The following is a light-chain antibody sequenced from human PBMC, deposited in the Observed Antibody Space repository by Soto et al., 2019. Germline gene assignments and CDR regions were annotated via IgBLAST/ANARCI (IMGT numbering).Light chain of an antibody. CDR3: SSYTSTYIWV. CDR2: GVS. V-gene: IGLV2-14*01. CDR1: SSDIGSHNF. Sequence: QSARTQPASVSGSPGQSITISCNGTSSDIGSHNFVSWHQQHPGKAPKFIIYGVSNRPSGVSNRFSGSKSGNTASLTISGLQADDEADYYCSSYTSTYIWVFGGGTKVTVL. J-gene: IGLJ3*02.